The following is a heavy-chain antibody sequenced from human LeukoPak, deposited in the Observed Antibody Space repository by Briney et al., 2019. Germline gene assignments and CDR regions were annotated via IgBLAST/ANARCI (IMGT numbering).Heavy chain of an antibody. J-gene: IGHJ5*02. V-gene: IGHV1-2*02. Sequence: ASVKVSCKASGYTFTGYYMHWVRQAPGQGLEWMGWINPNSGGINYAQKFQGRVTMTRDTSISTAYMELSRLRSDDTAVYYCARDHRGGLNWFDPWGQGTLVTVSS. CDR2: INPNSGGI. CDR3: ARDHRGGLNWFDP. D-gene: IGHD3-10*01. CDR1: GYTFTGYY.